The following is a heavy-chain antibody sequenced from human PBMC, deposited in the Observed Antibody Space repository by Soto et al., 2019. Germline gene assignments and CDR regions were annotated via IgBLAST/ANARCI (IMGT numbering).Heavy chain of an antibody. Sequence: QVQLVQSGAEVKKPGASVKVSCKASGYTFTSYGISWVRQAPGQGLEWMGWLSAYNGNTIYAQTLQGRGTITTDRYTSTAYLEQSSLRSDDTAVYYCAISRTIHTRNTGYWGQGAAVTVAS. CDR1: GYTFTSYG. CDR3: AISRTIHTRNTGY. J-gene: IGHJ4*02. V-gene: IGHV1-18*01. D-gene: IGHD1-1*01. CDR2: LSAYNGNT.